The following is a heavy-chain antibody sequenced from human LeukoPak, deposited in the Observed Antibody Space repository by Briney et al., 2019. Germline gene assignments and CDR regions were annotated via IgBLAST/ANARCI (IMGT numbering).Heavy chain of an antibody. Sequence: GASVKVSCKASGYTFTNYGISWVRQAPGQGLEWMGGIIPIFGTANYAQKFQGRVTITADESTSTAYMELSSLRSEDTAVYYCARDGEEMATMGRAFDIWGQGTMVTVSS. CDR3: ARDGEEMATMGRAFDI. J-gene: IGHJ3*02. CDR1: GYTFTNYG. D-gene: IGHD5-24*01. V-gene: IGHV1-69*13. CDR2: IIPIFGTA.